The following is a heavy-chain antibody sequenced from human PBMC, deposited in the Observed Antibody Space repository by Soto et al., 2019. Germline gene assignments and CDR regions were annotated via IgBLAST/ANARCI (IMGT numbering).Heavy chain of an antibody. Sequence: SETLSLTCTVSGGSIRGYYWSWIRQPPGKGLEWIGYIYYSGSTNYNPSLKSRVTISVDTSKNQFSLKLSLKLSSVTAADTAVYYCARRWGDYFDYWGQGTLVTVSS. J-gene: IGHJ4*02. CDR2: IYYSGST. V-gene: IGHV4-59*08. D-gene: IGHD3-16*01. CDR3: ARRWGDYFDY. CDR1: GGSIRGYY.